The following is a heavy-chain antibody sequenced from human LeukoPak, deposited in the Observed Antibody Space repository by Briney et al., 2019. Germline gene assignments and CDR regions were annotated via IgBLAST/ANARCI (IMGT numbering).Heavy chain of an antibody. V-gene: IGHV7-4-1*02. J-gene: IGHJ4*02. D-gene: IGHD6-13*01. CDR1: GYTFISYA. CDR2: INTNTGNP. Sequence: ASVKVSCKASGYTFISYAMNWVRQAPGQGLEWMGWINTNTGNPTYAQGFTGRFVFSWDTSVSTAYLQISSLKAEDTAVYYCARGKLQGSSWYFRGSYGTDYWGQGTLVTVSS. CDR3: ARGKLQGSSWYFRGSYGTDY.